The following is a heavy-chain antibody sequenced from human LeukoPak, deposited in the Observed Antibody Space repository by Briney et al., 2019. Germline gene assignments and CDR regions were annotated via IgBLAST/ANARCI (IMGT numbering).Heavy chain of an antibody. V-gene: IGHV3-23*01. CDR2: ISGSGGST. J-gene: IGHJ4*02. CDR3: AKVRHDFWSGYYRY. Sequence: AGGSLRLSCAASGFTFSSYAMSWVRQAPGKGLEWVSAISGSGGSTYYADSVKGRFTISRDNSKNTLYLQMNSLRAEDTAVYYCAKVRHDFWSGYYRYWGQGTLVTVSS. D-gene: IGHD3-3*01. CDR1: GFTFSSYA.